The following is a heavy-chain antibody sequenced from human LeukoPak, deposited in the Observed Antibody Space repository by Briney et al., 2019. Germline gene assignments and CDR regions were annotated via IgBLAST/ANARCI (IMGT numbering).Heavy chain of an antibody. J-gene: IGHJ5*02. CDR2: IYHSGST. CDR1: GYSISSGYY. V-gene: IGHV4-38-2*02. CDR3: ARNDYARFDP. Sequence: SETLSLTCTVSGYSISSGYYWGWIRQPPGKGLEWIGSIYHSGSTYYNPSLKSRVTMSVDTSKNQFSLKLSSVTAADTAVYYCARNDYARFDPWGQGTLVTVSS. D-gene: IGHD1-1*01.